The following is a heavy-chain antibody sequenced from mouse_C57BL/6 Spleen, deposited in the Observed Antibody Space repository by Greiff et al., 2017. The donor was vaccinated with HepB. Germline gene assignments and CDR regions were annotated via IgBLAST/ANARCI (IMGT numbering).Heavy chain of an antibody. V-gene: IGHV1-52*01. CDR3: ATAQATSYYAMDY. J-gene: IGHJ4*01. CDR1: GYTFTSYW. D-gene: IGHD3-2*02. Sequence: VQLQQPGAELVRPGSSVKLSCKASGYTFTSYWMHWVKQRPIQGLEWIGNIDPSDSETHYNQKFKDKATLTVDKSSSTAYMQRSSLTSEDSAVYYCATAQATSYYAMDYWGQGTSVTVSS. CDR2: IDPSDSET.